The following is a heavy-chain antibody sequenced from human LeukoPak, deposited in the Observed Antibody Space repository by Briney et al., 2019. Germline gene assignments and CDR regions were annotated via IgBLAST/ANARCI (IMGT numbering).Heavy chain of an antibody. CDR2: IYHSGST. V-gene: IGHV4-30-2*01. J-gene: IGHJ3*02. CDR3: ARDCADFWSGYCAFDI. Sequence: SETLSLTCAVSGGSISSAGYPWSWIRQPPGKGLEWIGYIYHSGSTFYNPSLKSRVIISVDKSKNQFSLKLSSVTAADTAVYYCARDCADFWSGYCAFDIWGQGTMVTVSS. CDR1: GGSISSAGYP. D-gene: IGHD3-3*01.